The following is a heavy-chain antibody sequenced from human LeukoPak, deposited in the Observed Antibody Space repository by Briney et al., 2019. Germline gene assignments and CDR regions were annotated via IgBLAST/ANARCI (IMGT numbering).Heavy chain of an antibody. CDR1: GYSFTSYW. V-gene: IGHV5-51*01. CDR3: ARTPYSSGWYAAFDI. J-gene: IGHJ3*02. D-gene: IGHD6-19*01. Sequence: GESLKISCKGSGYSFTSYWIGWVRQTPGKGLEWMGIIYPGDSDTRYSPSFQGQVTISADKSISTAYLQWSSLKASDTAMYYCARTPYSSGWYAAFDIWGQGTTVTVSS. CDR2: IYPGDSDT.